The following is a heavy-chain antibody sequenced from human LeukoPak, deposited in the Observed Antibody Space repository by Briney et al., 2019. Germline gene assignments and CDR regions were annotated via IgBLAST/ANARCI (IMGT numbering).Heavy chain of an antibody. J-gene: IGHJ6*02. CDR1: GGSISSYY. V-gene: IGHV4-59*01. CDR3: ARVSNWQYYGMDV. D-gene: IGHD1-20*01. Sequence: PSETLSLTCTVSGGSISSYYWSWIRQPPGKGLEWIGYIYYSGSTNYNPSLKSRVTISVDTSKNQFSLKLSSVTAADTAVYYCARVSNWQYYGMDVWGQGTTATVSS. CDR2: IYYSGST.